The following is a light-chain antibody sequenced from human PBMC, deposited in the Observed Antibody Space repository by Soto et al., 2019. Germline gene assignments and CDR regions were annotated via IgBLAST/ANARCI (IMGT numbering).Light chain of an antibody. Sequence: EIVMTQSPATLSVSPGERATLSCRASQSVSTNLAWYQQRLGQAPRVLIYGSSSRATGAPARFSGSGSGTEFTLTITSLQSEDSGIYYCLQDNDWPLSTFGQGTRLEVK. CDR3: LQDNDWPLST. CDR1: QSVSTN. V-gene: IGKV3-15*01. CDR2: GSS. J-gene: IGKJ5*01.